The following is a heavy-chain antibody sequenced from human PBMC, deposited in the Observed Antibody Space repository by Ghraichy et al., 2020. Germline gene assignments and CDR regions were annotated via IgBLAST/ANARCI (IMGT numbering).Heavy chain of an antibody. CDR3: ARSLDYGGNSAPSLGMDV. Sequence: SGPTLVKPTQTLTLTCTFSGFSLSTSGMCVSWIRQPPGKALEWLALIDWDDDKYYSTSLKTRLTISKDTSKNQVVLTMTNMDPVDTATYYCARSLDYGGNSAPSLGMDVWGQGTTVTVSS. CDR1: GFSLSTSGMC. D-gene: IGHD4-23*01. CDR2: IDWDDDK. J-gene: IGHJ6*02. V-gene: IGHV2-70*01.